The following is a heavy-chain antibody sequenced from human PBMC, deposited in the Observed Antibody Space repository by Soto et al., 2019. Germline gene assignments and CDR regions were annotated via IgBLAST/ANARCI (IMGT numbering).Heavy chain of an antibody. Sequence: KPSETLSLTCTVSGGSISSSSYYWGWIRQPPGKGLEWIGSIYYSGSTYYNPSLKSRVTISVDTSKNQFSLKLSSVTAADTAVYYCARHGTSNSYYYYYYGMDVWGQGTTVTVSS. D-gene: IGHD1-1*01. CDR1: GGSISSSSYY. J-gene: IGHJ6*02. CDR2: IYYSGST. V-gene: IGHV4-39*01. CDR3: ARHGTSNSYYYYYYGMDV.